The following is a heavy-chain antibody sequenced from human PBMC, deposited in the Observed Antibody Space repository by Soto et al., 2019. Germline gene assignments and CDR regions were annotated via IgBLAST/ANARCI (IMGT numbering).Heavy chain of an antibody. CDR2: IHYSGTT. D-gene: IGHD1-26*01. CDR3: ARDGGSVGAHFDY. Sequence: SSETLSLTCTVSGGSISSYYWSWIRQPPGRGLEWIGYIHYSGTTNYNPSLKSRVTISVDTSKNQFSLKLSSVTAADTAVYYCARDGGSVGAHFDYWGQGAPVTVSS. V-gene: IGHV4-59*01. J-gene: IGHJ4*02. CDR1: GGSISSYY.